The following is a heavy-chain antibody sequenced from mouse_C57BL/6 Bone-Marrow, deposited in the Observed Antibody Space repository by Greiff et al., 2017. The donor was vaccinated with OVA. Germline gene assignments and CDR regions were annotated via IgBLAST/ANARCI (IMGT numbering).Heavy chain of an antibody. CDR3: ARSGVYYGHDGWFAY. Sequence: VKLQESGPELVKPGASVKISCKASGYAFSSSWMNWVKQRPGKGLEWIGRIYPGDGDTNYNGKFKGKATLTADKSSSTAYMQLSSLTSEDSAVYFCARSGVYYGHDGWFAYWGQGTLVTVSA. J-gene: IGHJ3*01. CDR1: GYAFSSSW. D-gene: IGHD2-2*01. CDR2: IYPGDGDT. V-gene: IGHV1-82*01.